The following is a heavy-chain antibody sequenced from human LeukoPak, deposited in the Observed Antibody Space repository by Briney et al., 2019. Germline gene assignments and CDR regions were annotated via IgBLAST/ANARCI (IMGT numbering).Heavy chain of an antibody. D-gene: IGHD5-12*01. V-gene: IGHV1-2*02. J-gene: IGHJ4*02. Sequence: ASVKVSCKASGYSFTTYHIHWVRQAPGQGLEWMGWINPDSGGTNYAQKFQGRVTMTRDASISTAYMELSRLRSDDTAVYYCARTDSGSTVWGQGTLVTVSS. CDR2: INPDSGGT. CDR1: GYSFTTYH. CDR3: ARTDSGSTV.